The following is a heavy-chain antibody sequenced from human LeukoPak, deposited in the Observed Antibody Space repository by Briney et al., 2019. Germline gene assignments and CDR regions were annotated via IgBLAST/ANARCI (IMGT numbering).Heavy chain of an antibody. V-gene: IGHV3-21*01. J-gene: IGHJ4*02. D-gene: IGHD3-10*01. CDR2: ISSSSGYI. CDR3: ARDVRRGRRQHFDY. CDR1: GFTFSSYS. Sequence: GGSLRLSCAASGFTFSSYSMNWVRQAPGKGLEWVSSISSSSGYIYYADSVRGRFTISRDNAKNSLYLQMNSLRDEDTAVYYCARDVRRGRRQHFDYWGQGTLVTVSS.